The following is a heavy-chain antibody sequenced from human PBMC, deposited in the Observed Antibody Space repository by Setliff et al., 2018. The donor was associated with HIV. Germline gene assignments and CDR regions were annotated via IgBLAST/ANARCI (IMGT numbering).Heavy chain of an antibody. CDR2: VYYTGST. V-gene: IGHV4-39*01. CDR1: GGSVSSSGYY. D-gene: IGHD2-21*01. CDR3: ARHVRGGDMRRSFDF. Sequence: PSETLSLTCTLSGGSVSSSGYYWGWLRQPPGQGPEWIGSVYYTGSTYYNPSLKSRVTMSVDTSKNHFSLRLNSVTATDTAVYYCARHVRGGDMRRSFDFWGQGTLVTVSS. J-gene: IGHJ4*02.